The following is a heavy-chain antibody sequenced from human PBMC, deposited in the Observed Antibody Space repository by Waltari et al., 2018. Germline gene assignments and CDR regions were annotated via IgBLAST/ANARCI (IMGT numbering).Heavy chain of an antibody. Sequence: QLQLQESGPGLVTPSGTLSLTCAVSGDSVSNGHLWSWVRQTPGKGLEWIGQVHGSGRTNYNPSFASRVTVAVDTSNNRFSLKVISATAADTGVYYCARDRGRGLYLDSWGPGTLVTVSP. CDR1: GDSVSNGHL. J-gene: IGHJ4*02. V-gene: IGHV4-4*02. D-gene: IGHD2-15*01. CDR3: ARDRGRGLYLDS. CDR2: VHGSGRT.